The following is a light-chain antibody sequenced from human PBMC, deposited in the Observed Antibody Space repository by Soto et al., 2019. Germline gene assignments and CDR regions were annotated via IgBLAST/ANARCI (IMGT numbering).Light chain of an antibody. V-gene: IGLV2-14*01. CDR2: EVS. CDR3: SSYTSSPAHV. J-gene: IGLJ1*01. CDR1: SSDVGGYNY. Sequence: SVLTQPASVSGSPGQSITISCTGTSSDVGGYNYVSWYQLHPGKAPKLMVYEVSNRPSGVSNRFSGSKSGNTASLTISGLQAEDEADYSCSSYTSSPAHVSGTGTKVTVL.